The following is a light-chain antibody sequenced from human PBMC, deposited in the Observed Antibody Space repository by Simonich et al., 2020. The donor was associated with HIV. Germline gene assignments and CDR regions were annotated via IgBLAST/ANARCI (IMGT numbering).Light chain of an antibody. V-gene: IGKV3-11*01. CDR1: QSVSSY. Sequence: EIVLTQSPATLSLSPGERATLSCRASQSVSSYLAWYQQKPGQAPRLLIYDASNRATGIPARFSGSGSGTDFTLTISSLQPEDFATYFCQQSRSTPFTFGPGTKVDIK. CDR3: QQSRSTPFT. CDR2: DAS. J-gene: IGKJ3*01.